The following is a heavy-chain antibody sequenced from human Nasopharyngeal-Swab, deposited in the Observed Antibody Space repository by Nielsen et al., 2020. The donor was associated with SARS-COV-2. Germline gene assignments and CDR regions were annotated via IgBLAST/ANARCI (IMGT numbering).Heavy chain of an antibody. D-gene: IGHD6-19*01. CDR2: IIPNSGAT. Sequence: ASVKVSCKASGYTFTDYYVHWVRQAPGQGLEWMGRIIPNSGATEYARKFQYRVNLSRDASISTAYMDVSRLRSDDTAVYYCARGGYSSGWPDRYGMDVWGQGTTVTVSS. CDR1: GYTFTDYY. J-gene: IGHJ6*02. V-gene: IGHV1-2*06. CDR3: ARGGYSSGWPDRYGMDV.